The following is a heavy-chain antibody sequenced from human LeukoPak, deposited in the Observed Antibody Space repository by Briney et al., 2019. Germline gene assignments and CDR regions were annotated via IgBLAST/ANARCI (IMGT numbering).Heavy chain of an antibody. V-gene: IGHV1-69*05. J-gene: IGHJ5*02. CDR3: ARFPDYYDSSGYPPDNWFDP. CDR2: IIPIFGTA. CDR1: GGTFSSYA. D-gene: IGHD3-22*01. Sequence: GSSVKVSCKASGGTFSSYAISWVRQAPGQGLEWMGGIIPIFGTANYAQKFQGRVTITTDESTSTAYMELSSLRSEDTAVYYCARFPDYYDSSGYPPDNWFDPWGQGTLVTVSS.